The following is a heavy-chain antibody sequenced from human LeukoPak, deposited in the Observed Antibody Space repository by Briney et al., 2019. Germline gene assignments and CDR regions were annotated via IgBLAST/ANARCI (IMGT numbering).Heavy chain of an antibody. CDR2: ISGSGGST. CDR3: AKDMWLAGYYDSSEPAPPDY. Sequence: SGGSLRLSCAASGFTFSSYAMSWVRQAPGKGLEWVSAISGSGGSTYYADSVKGRFTISRDNSKNTLYLQMNGLRAEDTAVYYCAKDMWLAGYYDSSEPAPPDYWGQGTLVTVSS. V-gene: IGHV3-23*01. J-gene: IGHJ4*02. D-gene: IGHD3-22*01. CDR1: GFTFSSYA.